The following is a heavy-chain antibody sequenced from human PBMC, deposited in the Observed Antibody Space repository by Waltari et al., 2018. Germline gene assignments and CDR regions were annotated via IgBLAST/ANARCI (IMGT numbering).Heavy chain of an antibody. CDR3: ARLRYGGSLDY. D-gene: IGHD5-12*01. V-gene: IGHV4-39*01. Sequence: QLQLPESGPGLVKPSETLSLTCTVPGGSISSSSYYWGWIRQPPGTGPEWIGRIYYSGSTYYNPSLKSRVTISVDTSKNQFSLKLSSVTAADTAVYYCARLRYGGSLDYWGQGTLVTVSS. CDR2: IYYSGST. J-gene: IGHJ4*02. CDR1: GGSISSSSYY.